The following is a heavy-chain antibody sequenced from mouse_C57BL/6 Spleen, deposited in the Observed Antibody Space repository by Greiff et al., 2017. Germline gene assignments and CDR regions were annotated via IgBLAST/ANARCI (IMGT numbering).Heavy chain of an antibody. CDR2: IDPNSGGT. V-gene: IGHV1-72*01. Sequence: QVHVKQPGAELVKPGASVKLSCKASGYTFTSYWMHWVKQRPGRGLEWIGRIDPNSGGTKYNEKFKSKATLTVDKPSSTAYMQLSSLTSEDSAVYYCAKGDYDSYYFDYWGQGTTLTVSS. CDR3: AKGDYDSYYFDY. CDR1: GYTFTSYW. J-gene: IGHJ2*01. D-gene: IGHD2-4*01.